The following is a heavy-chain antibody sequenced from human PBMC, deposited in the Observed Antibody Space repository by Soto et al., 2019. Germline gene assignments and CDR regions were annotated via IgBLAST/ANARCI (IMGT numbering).Heavy chain of an antibody. D-gene: IGHD3-16*01. J-gene: IGHJ6*02. CDR2: IFSSGTT. CDR1: GGSISSGGYS. V-gene: IGHV4-30-2*05. CDR3: ARVPSPFDFYYAMDV. Sequence: SETLSLTCAVSGGSISSGGYSWSWIRQAPGKGLEWIGYIFSSGTTYYNPSLKSRLTMSLDTSQNQLSLKLNSVTAADTAVYFCARVPSPFDFYYAMDVWGQGTTVTVSS.